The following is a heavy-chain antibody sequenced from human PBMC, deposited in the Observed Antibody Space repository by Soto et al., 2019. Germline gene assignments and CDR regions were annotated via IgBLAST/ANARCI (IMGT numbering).Heavy chain of an antibody. V-gene: IGHV4-34*01. Sequence: QVQLQQWGAGLLKPSETLSLTCAVYGGSFSGYYWSWIRQPPGKGLEWIGEINHSGSTNYNPSLKSRVTISVDTSKNQFSLKLSSVTAADTAVYYCARWPGATHKGRYPYYYYYGMDVWGQGTTVTVSS. J-gene: IGHJ6*02. D-gene: IGHD1-26*01. CDR2: INHSGST. CDR1: GGSFSGYY. CDR3: ARWPGATHKGRYPYYYYYGMDV.